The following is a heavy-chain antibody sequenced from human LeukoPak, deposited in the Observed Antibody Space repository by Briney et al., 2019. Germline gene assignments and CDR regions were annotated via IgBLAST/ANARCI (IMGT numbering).Heavy chain of an antibody. V-gene: IGHV3-9*01. D-gene: IGHD6-19*01. J-gene: IGHJ4*02. Sequence: GGPLRLSCAGSGFIFNNYAMHWVRQPPGKGLEWVSGISWNSGTIDYADSVRGRFTISRDNAKNSLYLQMDSLRVEDTAFYYCAKDNRRHYTSGPNPDSLHWGQGALVTVSS. CDR2: ISWNSGTI. CDR3: AKDNRRHYTSGPNPDSLH. CDR1: GFIFNNYA.